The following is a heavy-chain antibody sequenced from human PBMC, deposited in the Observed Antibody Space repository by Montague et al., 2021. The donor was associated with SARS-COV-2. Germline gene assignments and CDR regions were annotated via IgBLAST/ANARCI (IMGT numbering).Heavy chain of an antibody. Sequence: SDTLSLTHTVSGRSISSTTYYWGWIRQPPGKGLEWIGSIYYSGTTYYNPSLKGRVTMSIDTSKNQFSLKLRSVTAAETAVFYCATIAETGTEGGIDYWGQGALVTVSS. CDR1: GRSISSTTYY. CDR2: IYYSGTT. J-gene: IGHJ4*02. D-gene: IGHD6-19*01. V-gene: IGHV4-39*01. CDR3: ATIAETGTEGGIDY.